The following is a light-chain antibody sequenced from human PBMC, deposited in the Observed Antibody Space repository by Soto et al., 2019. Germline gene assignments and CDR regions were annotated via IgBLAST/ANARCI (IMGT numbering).Light chain of an antibody. V-gene: IGLV1-40*01. J-gene: IGLJ2*01. CDR2: GND. Sequence: QSVLTQPPSVAGAPGQRVTISCTGSSSNIGASYGVHWYQQLPGTPPKLLIYGNDNRPSGVPDRFSGSKSGTAAYRAITGLLAEDEADYYCQSYDSGLGGVFGGGTQLTVL. CDR3: QSYDSGLGGV. CDR1: SSNIGASYG.